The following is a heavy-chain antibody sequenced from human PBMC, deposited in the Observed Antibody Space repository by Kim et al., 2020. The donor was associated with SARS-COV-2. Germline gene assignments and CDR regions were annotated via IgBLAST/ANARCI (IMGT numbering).Heavy chain of an antibody. Sequence: ASVKVSCKASGYTFTSYGISWVRQAPGQGLEWMGWISAYNGNTNYAQKLQGRVTMTTDTSTSTAYMELRSLRSDDTAVYYCARGIGLRDFWSGYYRGPYYFDYWGHGTLVTVSS. CDR2: ISAYNGNT. CDR3: ARGIGLRDFWSGYYRGPYYFDY. V-gene: IGHV1-18*01. J-gene: IGHJ4*01. D-gene: IGHD3-3*01. CDR1: GYTFTSYG.